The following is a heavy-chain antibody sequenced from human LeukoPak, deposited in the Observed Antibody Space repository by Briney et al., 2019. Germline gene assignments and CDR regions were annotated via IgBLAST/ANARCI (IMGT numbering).Heavy chain of an antibody. CDR1: GGSFSGYY. Sequence: PSETLSLTCAVYGGSFSGYYWSWIRQPPGKGLEWIGEINRSGSTNYNPSLKSRVTISVDTSKNQFSLKLSSVTAADTAVYYCARGVGYCSSTSCQRYYMDVWGKGTTVTVSS. D-gene: IGHD2-2*01. CDR3: ARGVGYCSSTSCQRYYMDV. J-gene: IGHJ6*03. CDR2: INRSGST. V-gene: IGHV4-34*01.